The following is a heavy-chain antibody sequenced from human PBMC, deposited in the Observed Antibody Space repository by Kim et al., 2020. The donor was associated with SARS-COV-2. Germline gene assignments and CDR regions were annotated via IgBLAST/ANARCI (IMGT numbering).Heavy chain of an antibody. CDR3: ARDRGLVGATYYYYYGMDV. CDR1: GFTFSSYE. J-gene: IGHJ6*02. V-gene: IGHV3-48*03. Sequence: GGSLRLSCAASGFTFSSYEMNWVRQAPGKGLEWVSYISSSGSTIYYADSVKGRFTISRDNAKNSLYLQMNSLRAEDTAVYYSARDRGLVGATYYYYYGMDVWGQGTTVTVSS. D-gene: IGHD1-26*01. CDR2: ISSSGSTI.